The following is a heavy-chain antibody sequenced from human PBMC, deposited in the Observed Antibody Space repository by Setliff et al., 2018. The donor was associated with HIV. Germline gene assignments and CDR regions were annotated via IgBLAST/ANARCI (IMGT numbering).Heavy chain of an antibody. CDR3: ARGGYCSGGSCYYTEYFQH. Sequence: SETLSLTCTVSGGSISGGGYYWSWIRQHPGKGLEWIGYIYYSGSTYYNPSLKSRVTISVDTSKNQFSLKLSSVTAADTAVYYCARGGYCSGGSCYYTEYFQHWGQGTLVTVSS. J-gene: IGHJ1*01. CDR2: IYYSGST. CDR1: GGSISGGGYY. D-gene: IGHD2-15*01. V-gene: IGHV4-31*03.